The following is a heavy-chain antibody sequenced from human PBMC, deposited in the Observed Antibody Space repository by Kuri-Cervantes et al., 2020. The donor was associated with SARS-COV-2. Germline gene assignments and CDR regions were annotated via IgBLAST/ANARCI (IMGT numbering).Heavy chain of an antibody. CDR1: GYTFTSYY. CDR2: INPSGGST. V-gene: IGHV1-46*01. J-gene: IGHJ3*02. Sequence: ASVKVSCKASGYTFTSYYMHWVRQAPGQGLEWMGIINPSGGSTSYAQKFQGRVTMTRDTSTSTVYMELSSLRSEDTAVYHCARALGSSWYEDAHDIWGQGTMVTVSS. CDR3: ARALGSSWYEDAHDI. D-gene: IGHD6-13*01.